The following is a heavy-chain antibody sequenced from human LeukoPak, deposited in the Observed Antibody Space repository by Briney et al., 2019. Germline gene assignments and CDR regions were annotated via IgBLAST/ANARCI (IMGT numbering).Heavy chain of an antibody. CDR1: GGSISSGGYY. J-gene: IGHJ4*02. D-gene: IGHD5-24*01. Sequence: SETLSLTCTVSGGSISSGGYYWSWIRQPPGKGLEWIGYIYHSGSTYYNPSLKSRVTISVDRSKNQFSLKLSSVTAADTAVYYCAMSRDGYNQDFGYWGQGTLVTVSS. V-gene: IGHV4-30-2*01. CDR2: IYHSGST. CDR3: AMSRDGYNQDFGY.